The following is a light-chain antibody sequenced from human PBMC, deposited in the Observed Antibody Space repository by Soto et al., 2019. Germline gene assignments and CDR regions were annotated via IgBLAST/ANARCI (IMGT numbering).Light chain of an antibody. CDR2: KAS. J-gene: IGKJ4*01. CDR1: QTISSW. CDR3: QKYNSAPLT. V-gene: IGKV1-5*03. Sequence: DIQMTQSHSTLSGSVGDRVTITCRASQTISSWLAWYQQKPGKAPKLLIYKASTLKSGVPSRFSGSGSGTDFTLTISSLQPEDVATYYCQKYNSAPLTFGGGTNVDIK.